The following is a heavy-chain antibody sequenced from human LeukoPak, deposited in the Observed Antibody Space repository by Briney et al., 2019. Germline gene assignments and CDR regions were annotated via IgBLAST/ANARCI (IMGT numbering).Heavy chain of an antibody. J-gene: IGHJ5*02. D-gene: IGHD2-15*01. CDR3: ARYSSNWFDP. Sequence: SETLSLTCIVSGGSISSYYWSWIRQPPGKGLEWIGYIYYSGSPNYNPSLKSRVTISVGTSKNQFSLKLSSVTAADTAVYYCARYSSNWFDPWGQGTLVTVFS. CDR1: GGSISSYY. V-gene: IGHV4-59*01. CDR2: IYYSGSP.